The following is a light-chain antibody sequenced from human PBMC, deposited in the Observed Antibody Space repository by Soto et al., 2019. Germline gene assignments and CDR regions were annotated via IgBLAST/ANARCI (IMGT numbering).Light chain of an antibody. CDR1: SGDIGGYNY. Sequence: QSALTQPASVSGSPGQSITISCTGTSGDIGGYNYVSWYQQHPGKAPELLISEVTNRPSGVSNRFSGSKSGNTASLTISGLQAEDEADYYCSSYTTNSTPVVFGGGTKVTVL. CDR2: EVT. CDR3: SSYTTNSTPVV. V-gene: IGLV2-14*01. J-gene: IGLJ2*01.